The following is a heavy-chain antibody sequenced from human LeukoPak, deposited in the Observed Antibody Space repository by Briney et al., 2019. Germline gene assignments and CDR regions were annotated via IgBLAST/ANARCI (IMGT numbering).Heavy chain of an antibody. V-gene: IGHV3-33*01. CDR2: LWYDGSNK. CDR1: GFTFNSYG. Sequence: GGSLRLSCAASGFTFNSYGMHWVRQAPGKGLEWVAVLWYDGSNKYYADSVKGRFTISRDDSKNTLYLQMNSLRAEDTAMYYCARGLPPVMKYYFDYWGQGTLVTVSS. D-gene: IGHD4-11*01. J-gene: IGHJ4*02. CDR3: ARGLPPVMKYYFDY.